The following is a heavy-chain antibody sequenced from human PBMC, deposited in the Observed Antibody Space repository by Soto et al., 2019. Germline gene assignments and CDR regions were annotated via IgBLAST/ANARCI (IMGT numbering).Heavy chain of an antibody. J-gene: IGHJ6*02. CDR3: ARGPERSLLRWFGELFTSHYYGMDV. Sequence: WASVKVSCKASGGTFSSYAISWVRQAPGQGLEWMGGIIPIFGTANYAQKFQGRVTITADESTSTAYMELSSLRSEDTAVYYCARGPERSLLRWFGELFTSHYYGMDVWGQGTTVTVSS. CDR1: GGTFSSYA. V-gene: IGHV1-69*13. D-gene: IGHD3-10*01. CDR2: IIPIFGTA.